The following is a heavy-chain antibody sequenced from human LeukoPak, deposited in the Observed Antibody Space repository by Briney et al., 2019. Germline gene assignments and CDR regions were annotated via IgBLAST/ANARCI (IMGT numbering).Heavy chain of an antibody. D-gene: IGHD4-17*01. Sequence: ASVKVSCKASGYTFTGYYMHWVRQAPGQGLEWMGWINPNSGGTNYAQKFQGGVTMTRDTSISTAHMELSRLRSDDTAVYYCARDLADGDLLSNWFDPWGQGTLVTVSS. CDR1: GYTFTGYY. CDR3: ARDLADGDLLSNWFDP. J-gene: IGHJ5*02. CDR2: INPNSGGT. V-gene: IGHV1-2*02.